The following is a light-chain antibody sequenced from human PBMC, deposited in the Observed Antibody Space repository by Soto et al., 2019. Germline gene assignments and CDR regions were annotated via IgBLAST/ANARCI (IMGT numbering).Light chain of an antibody. J-gene: IGLJ2*01. CDR1: SSDIGSNP. CDR2: RDN. Sequence: QSVLTQPPSASGTPGQRVAISCSGGSSDIGSNPVNWYLHLPGAAPKLLIYRDNQRPSEVPDRFSGSKSGTSASLTISGFQSEDESDYFCSAWDDSIYGPVFGGGTKLTVL. V-gene: IGLV1-44*01. CDR3: SAWDDSIYGPV.